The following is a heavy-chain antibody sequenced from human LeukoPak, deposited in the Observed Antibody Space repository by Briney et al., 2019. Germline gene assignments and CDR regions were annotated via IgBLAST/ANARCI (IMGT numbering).Heavy chain of an antibody. Sequence: SGPTLVNPPQTLTLTCTFSGFSLSTSGMCVSWIRQPPGKALEWLALIDWDDDKYYSTSLKTRLTISKDTSKSQVVLTMTNMDPVDTATYYCARHIDDYYGMDVWGQGTTVTVSS. V-gene: IGHV2-70*01. CDR3: ARHIDDYYGMDV. J-gene: IGHJ6*02. D-gene: IGHD5-12*01. CDR2: IDWDDDK. CDR1: GFSLSTSGMC.